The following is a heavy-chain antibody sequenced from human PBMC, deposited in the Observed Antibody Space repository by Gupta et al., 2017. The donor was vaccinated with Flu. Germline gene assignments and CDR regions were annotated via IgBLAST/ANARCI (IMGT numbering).Heavy chain of an antibody. CDR2: ISWNSGSI. Sequence: EVQLVESGGGLVQPGRSLRLSCAASGFTFDDYAMHWVRQAPGKGLEWVSGISWNSGSIGYADSVKGRVTISRDNAKNSLYRQMNSLRAEETALYDCAKDRFGVTGPAAANWFDPWGQGTLVTVSS. J-gene: IGHJ5*02. CDR3: AKDRFGVTGPAAANWFDP. CDR1: GFTFDDYA. D-gene: IGHD2-2*01. V-gene: IGHV3-9*01.